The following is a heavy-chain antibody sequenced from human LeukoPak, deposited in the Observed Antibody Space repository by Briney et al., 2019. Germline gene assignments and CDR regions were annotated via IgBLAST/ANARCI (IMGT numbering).Heavy chain of an antibody. V-gene: IGHV5-10-1*01. CDR3: ATPAIAGVAYGMDV. CDR1: GYIFTNYW. Sequence: GESLKISCKGSGYIFTNYWINWVRQMPGKGLEWMGKIDPSDSYTYYSPSFQGHVTISVDKSISTAYLQWSSLKASDTAIYYCATPAIAGVAYGMDVWGQGTTVTVSS. CDR2: IDPSDSYT. J-gene: IGHJ6*02. D-gene: IGHD6-13*01.